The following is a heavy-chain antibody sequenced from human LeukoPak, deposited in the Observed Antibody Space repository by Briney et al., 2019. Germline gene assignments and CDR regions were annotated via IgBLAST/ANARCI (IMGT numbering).Heavy chain of an antibody. CDR1: GGSFSGYY. CDR3: ARSRGVRGDINGLAY. D-gene: IGHD3-10*01. J-gene: IGHJ4*02. V-gene: IGHV4-34*01. CDR2: INHSGST. Sequence: SETLSLTCAVYGGSFSGYYWSWIRQPPGKGLEWIGEINHSGSTNYNPSLKSRVTISVDTSKNQFSLKLSSVTAADTAVYYCARSRGVRGDINGLAYWGQGTLVTVSS.